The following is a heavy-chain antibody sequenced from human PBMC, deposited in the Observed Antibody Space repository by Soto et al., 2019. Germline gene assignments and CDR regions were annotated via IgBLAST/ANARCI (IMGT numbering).Heavy chain of an antibody. J-gene: IGHJ6*02. D-gene: IGHD3-3*01. CDR1: GFSLSDYA. CDR3: ARIKLVEWFFINVDVYDMDV. Sequence: GGSLRLSCVASGFSLSDYAVNWVRQAPGKGLECVLFISSDSRTIYYADSVEGRFTVSRDNARNSVSLQMDSLRDEDAAVYYCARIKLVEWFFINVDVYDMDVWGQGTPVTVSS. CDR2: ISSDSRTI. V-gene: IGHV3-48*02.